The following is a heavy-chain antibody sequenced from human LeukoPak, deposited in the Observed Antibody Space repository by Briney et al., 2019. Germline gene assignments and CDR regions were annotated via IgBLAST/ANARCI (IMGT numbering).Heavy chain of an antibody. CDR1: GFTFNTYW. Sequence: GGSLRLSCAVSGFTFNTYWMSWVRPPPENGLEWVAKIKTDGSEKYFVDSVKGRFNISRDNANNSVYLNMNSLRAEDTAVYYCARDIPTPGATYPDYFDYWGQGTLVTVSS. V-gene: IGHV3-7*01. CDR2: IKTDGSEK. J-gene: IGHJ4*02. D-gene: IGHD2-15*01. CDR3: ARDIPTPGATYPDYFDY.